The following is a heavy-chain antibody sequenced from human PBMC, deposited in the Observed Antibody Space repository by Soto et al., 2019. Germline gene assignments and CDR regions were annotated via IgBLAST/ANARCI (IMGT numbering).Heavy chain of an antibody. CDR1: GYSFKTHW. Sequence: HGESLKISCEGSGYSFKTHWITWVRQMPGKGLEWVGRIDPSDSYISYSPSFQGHVTISADKSISTAYLQWSSLEASDTAIYYCARQGMWGASYFDHWGQGTLVTVSS. V-gene: IGHV5-10-1*01. D-gene: IGHD3-16*01. J-gene: IGHJ4*02. CDR2: IDPSDSYI. CDR3: ARQGMWGASYFDH.